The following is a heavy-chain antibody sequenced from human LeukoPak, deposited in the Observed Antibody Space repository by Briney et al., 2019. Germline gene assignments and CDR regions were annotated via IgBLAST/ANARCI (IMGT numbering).Heavy chain of an antibody. CDR1: GGTFSSYA. Sequence: SVKVSCKASGGTFSSYAISWVRQAPGQGLEWRGRIIPILGIANYAQKFQGRVTITADKSTSTAYMELRSLRSDDTAVYYCARAEQRFLEWPNFDYWGQGTLVTVSS. CDR3: ARAEQRFLEWPNFDY. D-gene: IGHD3-3*01. CDR2: IIPILGIA. J-gene: IGHJ4*02. V-gene: IGHV1-69*04.